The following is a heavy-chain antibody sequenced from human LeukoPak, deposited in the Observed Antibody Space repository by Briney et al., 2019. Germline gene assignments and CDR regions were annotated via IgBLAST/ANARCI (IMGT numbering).Heavy chain of an antibody. D-gene: IGHD2-8*01. V-gene: IGHV1-8*03. CDR2: MNPNSGNT. Sequence: GASVKVSCKASGYTFTSYDINWVRQATGQGLEWMGWMNPNSGNTGYAQKFQGRVTITRNTSISTAYMELSSLRSEDTAVYYCARRAYYCANGVRHRRYYYYMDVWGKGTTVTVSS. CDR3: ARRAYYCANGVRHRRYYYYMDV. J-gene: IGHJ6*03. CDR1: GYTFTSYD.